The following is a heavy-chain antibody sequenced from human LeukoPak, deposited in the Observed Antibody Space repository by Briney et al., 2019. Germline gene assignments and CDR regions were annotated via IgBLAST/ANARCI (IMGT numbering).Heavy chain of an antibody. Sequence: GRSLRLSCAASGFTFDDYAMHWVRQAPGKGLEWVSGISWNSGSIGYADSVKGRFTVARDNSRKMVYLQMNTLRAEDTAVYYCARDFRSGWSDYWGQGTLVTVSS. CDR2: ISWNSGSI. J-gene: IGHJ4*02. CDR1: GFTFDDYA. V-gene: IGHV3-9*01. CDR3: ARDFRSGWSDY. D-gene: IGHD6-19*01.